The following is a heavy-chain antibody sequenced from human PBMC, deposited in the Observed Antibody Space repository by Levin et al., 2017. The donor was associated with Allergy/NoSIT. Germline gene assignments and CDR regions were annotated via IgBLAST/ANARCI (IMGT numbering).Heavy chain of an antibody. Sequence: GESLKISCTTSGFTFGDYAMSWFRQAPGKGLEWVGFIRSKAFGGTTEYAASVKGRFTISRDDSKSIAYLQMNSLKTEDTAVYYCTRDRSVLVLYSSGWYYFDYWGQGTLVTVSS. CDR2: IRSKAFGGTT. J-gene: IGHJ4*02. CDR1: GFTFGDYA. V-gene: IGHV3-49*03. CDR3: TRDRSVLVLYSSGWYYFDY. D-gene: IGHD6-19*01.